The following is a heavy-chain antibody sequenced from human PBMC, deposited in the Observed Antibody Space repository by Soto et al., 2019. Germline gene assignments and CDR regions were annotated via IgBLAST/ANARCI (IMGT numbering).Heavy chain of an antibody. D-gene: IGHD3-3*01. CDR1: GLSVVGSY. Sequence: RLSCAASGLSVVGSYMNWFRQSEQKGLEWISVVYPDDNTYYAESVRGRFTISRDRSKNTVSLQMNSLRAEDTAVYYCARLPGAFYYDNGDYDFLDYWGQGTLVTVS. J-gene: IGHJ4*02. CDR3: ARLPGAFYYDNGDYDFLDY. V-gene: IGHV3-53*01. CDR2: VYPDDNT.